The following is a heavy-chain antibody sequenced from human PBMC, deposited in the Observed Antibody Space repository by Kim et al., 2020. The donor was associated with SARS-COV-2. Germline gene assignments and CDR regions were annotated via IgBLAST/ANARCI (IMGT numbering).Heavy chain of an antibody. J-gene: IGHJ4*02. Sequence: GGSLRLSCAASGFTFDDYAMHWVRQAPGKGLEWVSGISWNSGSIGYADSVKGRFTISRDNAKNSLYLQMNSLRAEDTALYYCAKDPSGSYLRRGYYFDYWGRGTLVTVAS. CDR2: ISWNSGSI. V-gene: IGHV3-9*01. CDR1: GFTFDDYA. CDR3: AKDPSGSYLRRGYYFDY. D-gene: IGHD1-26*01.